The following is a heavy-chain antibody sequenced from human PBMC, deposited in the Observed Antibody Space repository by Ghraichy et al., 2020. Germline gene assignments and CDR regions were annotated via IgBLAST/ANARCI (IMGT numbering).Heavy chain of an antibody. CDR1: GFSFSRYG. J-gene: IGHJ3*02. CDR3: TKDYSSGWYDAFDI. V-gene: IGHV3-23*01. D-gene: IGHD6-19*01. CDR2: INNTGGNS. Sequence: GGSLRLSCAASGFSFSRYGMSWVRQAPGKGLEWVSAINNTGGNSDYSDSVKRRFTVSRDNIKNTLYLQMNSLRAEDTAIYYCTKDYSSGWYDAFDIWGQGTMVTVSS.